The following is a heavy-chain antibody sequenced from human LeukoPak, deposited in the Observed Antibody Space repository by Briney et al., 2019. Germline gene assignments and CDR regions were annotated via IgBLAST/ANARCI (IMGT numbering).Heavy chain of an antibody. Sequence: SETLSLTCTVSGGSISSSSYYWGWIRQPPGKGLEWIGSIYYSGSTYYNPSLKSRVTMSADTSKNQFSLKLRSVTAADTAVYYCARCRHGNCDYFDYWGQGTLVTVSS. D-gene: IGHD1-7*01. V-gene: IGHV4-39*07. CDR3: ARCRHGNCDYFDY. J-gene: IGHJ4*02. CDR2: IYYSGST. CDR1: GGSISSSSYY.